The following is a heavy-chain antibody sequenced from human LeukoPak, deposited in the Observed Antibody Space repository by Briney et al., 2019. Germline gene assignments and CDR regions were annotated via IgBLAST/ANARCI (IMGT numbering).Heavy chain of an antibody. J-gene: IGHJ4*02. V-gene: IGHV3-23*01. CDR2: ISNRGGVT. CDR1: GFTFSNYA. Sequence: GGSLRLSCAASGFTFSNYAMSWVRQAPGKGLEWVSPISNRGGVTYYAESVKGRFTISRDNSKNTLYLQMNSLRAEDTAVYYCAKSARSMALTTPVDYWGQGTLVIVSS. D-gene: IGHD2/OR15-2a*01. CDR3: AKSARSMALTTPVDY.